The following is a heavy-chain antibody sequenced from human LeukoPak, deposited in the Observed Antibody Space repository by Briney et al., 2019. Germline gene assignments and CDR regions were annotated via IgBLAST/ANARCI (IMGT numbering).Heavy chain of an antibody. Sequence: ASVTVSCKASGYTFTSYGISWVRQAPGQGLEWMGWISAYNGNTNYAQKLQGRVTMTTDTSTSTAYMELRSLRSDDTAVYYCARDRGSRYYDSSGPDAFDIWGQGTMVTVSS. D-gene: IGHD3-22*01. CDR2: ISAYNGNT. CDR3: ARDRGSRYYDSSGPDAFDI. V-gene: IGHV1-18*01. CDR1: GYTFTSYG. J-gene: IGHJ3*02.